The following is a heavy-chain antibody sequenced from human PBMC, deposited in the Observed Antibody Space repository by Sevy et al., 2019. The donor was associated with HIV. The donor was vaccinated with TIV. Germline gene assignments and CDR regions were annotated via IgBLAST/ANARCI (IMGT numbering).Heavy chain of an antibody. CDR1: GFTFSSYA. CDR2: ISYDGSNK. CDR3: AREGPLDTMPYDY. J-gene: IGHJ4*02. D-gene: IGHD2-2*01. V-gene: IGHV3-30*04. Sequence: GGSLRLSCTASGFTFSSYAMHWVRQAPGKGLEWVAVISYDGSNKYYADSVKGRFTIPRDNSKNTPYLQMNSLRAEDTAVYYCAREGPLDTMPYDYWGQGTLVTVSS.